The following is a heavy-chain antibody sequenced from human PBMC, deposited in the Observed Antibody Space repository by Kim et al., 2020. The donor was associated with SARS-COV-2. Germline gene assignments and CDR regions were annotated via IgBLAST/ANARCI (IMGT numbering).Heavy chain of an antibody. D-gene: IGHD2-2*01. CDR3: ARFYAEAGGFHP. V-gene: IGHV1-69*13. Sequence: SVKVSCKTSGGTFSNFALSWMRQAPGQGLQWMGGISPDFGLTNYAQNFHGRVTITADESTSTVYMELSSLTSDDTAVYYCARFYAEAGGFHPWGQGTLVTVSS. CDR1: GGTFSNFA. J-gene: IGHJ5*02. CDR2: ISPDFGLT.